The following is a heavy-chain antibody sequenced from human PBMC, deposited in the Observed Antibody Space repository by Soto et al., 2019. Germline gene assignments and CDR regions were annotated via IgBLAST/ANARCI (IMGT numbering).Heavy chain of an antibody. CDR1: GDSVSSKSAT. Sequence: SQTLSLTCAISGDSVSSKSATWNWIRQSPSRGLEWLGRTYYRSKWSTDYAVSVNNRITINPDTSKNQFSLQLNSVTPEDTAMYYCTRALSGSCDSWGQGTLVTVSS. CDR2: TYYRSKWST. CDR3: TRALSGSCDS. V-gene: IGHV6-1*01. D-gene: IGHD1-26*01. J-gene: IGHJ5*01.